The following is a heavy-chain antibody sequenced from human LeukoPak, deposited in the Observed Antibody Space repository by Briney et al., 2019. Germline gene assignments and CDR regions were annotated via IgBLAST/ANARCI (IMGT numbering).Heavy chain of an antibody. CDR2: ISSSSSYI. V-gene: IGHV3-21*01. J-gene: IGHJ4*02. CDR3: AREYYYGSGSHRTDY. D-gene: IGHD3-10*01. Sequence: GGSLRLSCAASGFTFSSYSMNWVRQAPGKGLEWVSSISSSSSYIYYEDSVKGRFTISRDNAKNSLYLQMNSLRAEDTAVYYCAREYYYGSGSHRTDYWGQGTLVTVSS. CDR1: GFTFSSYS.